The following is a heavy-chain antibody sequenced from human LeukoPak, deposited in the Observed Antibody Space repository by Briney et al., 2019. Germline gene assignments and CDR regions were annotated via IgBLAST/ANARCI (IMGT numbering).Heavy chain of an antibody. CDR1: GGTFSSYA. J-gene: IGHJ4*02. CDR2: INPNSGGT. V-gene: IGHV1-2*02. Sequence: ASVKVSCKASGGTFSSYAISWVRQAPGQGLEWMGWINPNSGGTNYAQKFQGRVTMTRDTSISTAYMELSRLRSDDTAVYYCAREGIAVAGIGNYWGQGTLVTVSS. D-gene: IGHD6-19*01. CDR3: AREGIAVAGIGNY.